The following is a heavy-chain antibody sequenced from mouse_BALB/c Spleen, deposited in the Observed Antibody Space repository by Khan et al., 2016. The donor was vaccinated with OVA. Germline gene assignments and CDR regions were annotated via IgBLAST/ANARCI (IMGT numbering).Heavy chain of an antibody. D-gene: IGHD3-2*02. Sequence: QVQLKQSGAELVRPGASVKLSCKTSGYIFTSYWIHWVKQRSGQGLEWIARIYPGTDNSYYNEKFKDKATLTADKSSSTAYMQRSSLKSEDSDVYICAREEALSHFDNWGQGTTLTVSS. CDR2: IYPGTDNS. J-gene: IGHJ2*01. CDR3: AREEALSHFDN. CDR1: GYIFTSYW. V-gene: IGHV1-76*01.